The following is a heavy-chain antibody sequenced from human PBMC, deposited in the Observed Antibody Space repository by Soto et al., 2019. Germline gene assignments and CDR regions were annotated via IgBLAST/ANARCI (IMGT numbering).Heavy chain of an antibody. Sequence: QVQLVESGGGVVQPGRSLRLSCAVSGFTFSSHAMHWDRQAPGKGLEWVTLISSDGSNKYYADSVKGRFTTSRDNSKNMMYLQMNSLRVEDTAVYYCARDDEGGSNCDLGYWGQGALVTVSS. D-gene: IGHD1-26*01. CDR1: GFTFSSHA. V-gene: IGHV3-30-3*01. CDR2: ISSDGSNK. CDR3: ARDDEGGSNCDLGY. J-gene: IGHJ4*02.